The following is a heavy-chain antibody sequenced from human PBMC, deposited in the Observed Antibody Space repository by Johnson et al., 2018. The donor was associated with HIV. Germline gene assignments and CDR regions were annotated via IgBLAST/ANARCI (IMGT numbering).Heavy chain of an antibody. CDR3: AKDLPVYGHAHGAFDM. D-gene: IGHD5/OR15-5a*01. V-gene: IGHV3-30*02. Sequence: VKLVESGGGVVQPGRSLRLSCAASGFTFNNFGMHWVRQAPGQGLEWVAFMRYDGRDKYYADSGQGRLSLSRDTSKNTLSLQLDSLRPEDTVVYYCAKDLPVYGHAHGAFDMWGQGTVVTVSS. CDR1: GFTFNNFG. CDR2: MRYDGRDK. J-gene: IGHJ3*02.